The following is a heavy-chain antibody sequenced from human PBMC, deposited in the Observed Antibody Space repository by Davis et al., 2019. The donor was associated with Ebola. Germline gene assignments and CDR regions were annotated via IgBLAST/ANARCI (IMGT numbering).Heavy chain of an antibody. J-gene: IGHJ5*02. Sequence: MPSETLSLTCTVSGGSISSYYWSWIRQPPGKGLEWIGYIYYSGSTNYNPSLKSRVTISVDTSKNQFSLKLSSVTAADTAVYYCARDRVPVVSSYNWFDPWGQGTLVTVSS. V-gene: IGHV4-59*01. CDR1: GGSISSYY. CDR2: IYYSGST. D-gene: IGHD2-2*01. CDR3: ARDRVPVVSSYNWFDP.